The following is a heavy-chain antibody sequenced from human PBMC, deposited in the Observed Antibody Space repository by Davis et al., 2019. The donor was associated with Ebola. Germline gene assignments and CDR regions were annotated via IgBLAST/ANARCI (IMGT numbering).Heavy chain of an antibody. CDR1: GFTFSSYG. V-gene: IGHV3-33*01. J-gene: IGHJ6*02. Sequence: GESLKISCAASGFTFSSYGMHWVRQAPGKGLEWVAVIWYDGSNKYYADSVKGRFTISRDNSKNKLYLQMNSLRAEDTAVYYCARAGSYYYGMDVWGQGTTVTVSS. D-gene: IGHD3-10*01. CDR2: IWYDGSNK. CDR3: ARAGSYYYGMDV.